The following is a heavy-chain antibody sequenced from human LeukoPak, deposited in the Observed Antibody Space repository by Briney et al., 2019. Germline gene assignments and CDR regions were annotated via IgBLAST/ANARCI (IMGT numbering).Heavy chain of an antibody. CDR2: IYYSGST. D-gene: IGHD2/OR15-2a*01. CDR3: AGQQPRNTVAF. V-gene: IGHV4-59*08. J-gene: IGHJ4*02. CDR1: GGSISSYY. Sequence: ASETLSLTCTVSGGSISSYYWSWIRQPPGKGLERISYIYYSGSTNYNLSLKSRVRISVDTSKNQFSLKLSSVTAADTAVYYCAGQQPRNTVAFWGQGTMVGVCS.